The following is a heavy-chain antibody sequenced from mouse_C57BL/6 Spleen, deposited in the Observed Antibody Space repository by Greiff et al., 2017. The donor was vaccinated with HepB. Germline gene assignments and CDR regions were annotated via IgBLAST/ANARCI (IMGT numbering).Heavy chain of an antibody. J-gene: IGHJ1*03. D-gene: IGHD2-1*01. CDR2: IYPGSGST. V-gene: IGHV1-55*01. Sequence: VQLQQSGAELVKPGASVKMSCKASGYTFTSYWITWVKQRPGQGLEWIGDIYPGSGSTNYNEKFKSKATLTVDTSSSTAYMQLSSLTSEDSAVYYCAFMVTPSYWYFDVWGTGTTVTVSS. CDR1: GYTFTSYW. CDR3: AFMVTPSYWYFDV.